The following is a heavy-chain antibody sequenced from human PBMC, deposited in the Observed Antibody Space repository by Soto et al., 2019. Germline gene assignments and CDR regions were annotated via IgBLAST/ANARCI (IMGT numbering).Heavy chain of an antibody. V-gene: IGHV4-4*07. CDR1: GDSLSNYH. CDR3: AGLPLLRSFVDY. J-gene: IGHJ4*02. Sequence: ETLSLTCSVSGDSLSNYHWSWIRQPAGKGLEWIGRIYPTGNTNYNPSLKSRVTISVDTSKNQFSLKLSSVTAADTAVYYCAGLPLLRSFVDYWGQGTLVTVSS. CDR2: IYPTGNT. D-gene: IGHD3-22*01.